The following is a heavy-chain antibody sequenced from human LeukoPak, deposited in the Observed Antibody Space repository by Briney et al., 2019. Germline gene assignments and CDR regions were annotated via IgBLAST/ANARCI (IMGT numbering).Heavy chain of an antibody. Sequence: GGSLRLSCAASGFTVSSNHMSWARQAPGKGLEWVSVIYSGGSTDYADSVKGRFTISRDNLKNTLYLQMNSLRAEDTAVYYCARGPAGYNWGQGTLVTFSS. D-gene: IGHD1-1*01. CDR2: IYSGGST. CDR1: GFTVSSNH. J-gene: IGHJ4*02. V-gene: IGHV3-53*01. CDR3: ARGPAGYN.